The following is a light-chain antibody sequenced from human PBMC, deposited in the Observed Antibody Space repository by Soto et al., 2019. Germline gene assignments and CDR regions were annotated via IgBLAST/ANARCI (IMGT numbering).Light chain of an antibody. Sequence: QSALTQPASVSGSPGQSITISCTGTSSDVGAYNYVSWYQQHPGKAPKLMIFDVTNRPSGVSDRFSGSKSGNTASLTISWLQAEDETDYYCSSYTSSRSYVFGTVTKVTVL. CDR1: SSDVGAYNY. CDR2: DVT. V-gene: IGLV2-14*03. J-gene: IGLJ1*01. CDR3: SSYTSSRSYV.